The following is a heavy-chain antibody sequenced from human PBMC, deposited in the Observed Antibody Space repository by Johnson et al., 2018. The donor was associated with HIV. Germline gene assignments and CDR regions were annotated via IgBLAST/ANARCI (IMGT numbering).Heavy chain of an antibody. CDR2: ISGSGGST. Sequence: MLLVESGGGLVQTGGSLRLTCAASGLTFSTSWMNWVRQAPGKGLEWVSAISGSGGSTYYADSVKGRFTISRDNSKNTLYLQMNSLRADDTAVYHCARGHSDLVTASDIWGHGTMVTVSS. CDR1: GLTFSTSW. J-gene: IGHJ3*02. D-gene: IGHD2-21*02. V-gene: IGHV3-23*04. CDR3: ARGHSDLVTASDI.